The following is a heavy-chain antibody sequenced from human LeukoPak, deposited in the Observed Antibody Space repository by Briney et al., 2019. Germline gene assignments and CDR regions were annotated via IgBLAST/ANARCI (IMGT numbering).Heavy chain of an antibody. V-gene: IGHV4-34*01. CDR2: INHSGST. CDR1: GGSFSGYY. CDR3: ARRSDGGNYGSVYDY. D-gene: IGHD3-10*01. J-gene: IGHJ4*02. Sequence: SETLSLTCAVYGGSFSGYYWSWIRQPPGKGLEWIGEINHSGSTNYNPSLKSRVTISVDTSKNQFSLKLSSVTAADTAVYYCARRSDGGNYGSVYDYWGQGTLVTVSS.